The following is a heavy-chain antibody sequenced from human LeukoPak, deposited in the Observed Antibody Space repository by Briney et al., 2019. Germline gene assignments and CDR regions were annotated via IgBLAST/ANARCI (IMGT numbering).Heavy chain of an antibody. CDR2: IRSKANSYAT. CDR1: GFTFSGSA. Sequence: GGSLRLSCAASGFTFSGSAMHWVRQASGKGLEWVGRIRSKANSYATDYAASVKGRFTISRDDSKNTAYLQMNSLKIEDTAVYYCTAPPGPPVDGGQGTLVTVSS. D-gene: IGHD1-14*01. J-gene: IGHJ4*02. V-gene: IGHV3-73*01. CDR3: TAPPGPPVD.